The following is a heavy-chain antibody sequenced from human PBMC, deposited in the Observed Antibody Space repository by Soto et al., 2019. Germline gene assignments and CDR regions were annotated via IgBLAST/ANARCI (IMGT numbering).Heavy chain of an antibody. CDR1: GYTFTSYA. V-gene: IGHV1-3*01. CDR2: INAGNGNT. CDR3: ARGGGCSGGSCYSEWFDP. D-gene: IGHD2-15*01. J-gene: IGHJ5*02. Sequence: QVQLVQSGAEVKKPGASVKVSCKASGYTFTSYAMHWVRQAPGQRLEWMGWINAGNGNTKYSQKFQGRVTITRDTSASTAYMELNSLRSEDTAVYYCARGGGCSGGSCYSEWFDPWGQGTLVTVSS.